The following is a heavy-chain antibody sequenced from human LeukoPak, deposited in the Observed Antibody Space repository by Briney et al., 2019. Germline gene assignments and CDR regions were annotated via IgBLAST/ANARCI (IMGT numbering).Heavy chain of an antibody. V-gene: IGHV4-39*07. CDR1: GGSISTSNYY. Sequence: SETLSLTCTVSGGSISTSNYYWGWIRQPPGKGLEWIGNIFYSGSTYYGPSLKSRLTISLDTSRNQFSLKLNSVTAADTAVYYCARGLWFGDENPPYFDYWGQGTLVTVSS. J-gene: IGHJ4*02. CDR3: ARGLWFGDENPPYFDY. D-gene: IGHD3-10*01. CDR2: IFYSGST.